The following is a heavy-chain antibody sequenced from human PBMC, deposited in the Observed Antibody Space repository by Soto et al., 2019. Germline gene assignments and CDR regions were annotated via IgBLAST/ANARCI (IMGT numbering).Heavy chain of an antibody. CDR1: GFTFSSYG. Sequence: SLRLSCAASGFTFSSYGMHWVRQAPGKGLEWVAVISYDGSNKYYADSVKGRFTISRDNSKNTLYLQMNSLRAEDTAVYYCAKVGVPAATFYYGMDVWGQGTTVTVSS. V-gene: IGHV3-30*18. J-gene: IGHJ6*02. D-gene: IGHD2-2*01. CDR3: AKVGVPAATFYYGMDV. CDR2: ISYDGSNK.